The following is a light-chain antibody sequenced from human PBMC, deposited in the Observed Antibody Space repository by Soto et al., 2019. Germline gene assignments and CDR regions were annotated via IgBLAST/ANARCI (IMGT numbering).Light chain of an antibody. CDR1: QDISIL. Sequence: DIQMTQSPSSVSASIGATVTITCRASQDISILLAWYQQKPGRAPKLLIYGASTLESWVPSRFSGRGSGTDFTLTISSLQPEDFATYFCQQADSFPLTFGGGTKVDIK. CDR2: GAS. V-gene: IGKV1D-12*01. J-gene: IGKJ4*01. CDR3: QQADSFPLT.